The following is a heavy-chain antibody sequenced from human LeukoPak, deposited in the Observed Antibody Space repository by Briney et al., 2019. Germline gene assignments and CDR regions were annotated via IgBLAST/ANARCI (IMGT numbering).Heavy chain of an antibody. J-gene: IGHJ4*02. D-gene: IGHD6-13*01. CDR3: AKLIDAAGADY. CDR1: GFSFSDHY. CDR2: VRNKANSYTT. V-gene: IGHV3-72*01. Sequence: PGGSLRLSCAASGFSFSDHYMDWVRQAPGRGLEWVGRVRNKANSYTTEYAATVKGRFTVSRDELKNSLYLQMNSLRAEDTAVYYCAKLIDAAGADYWGQGTLVTVSS.